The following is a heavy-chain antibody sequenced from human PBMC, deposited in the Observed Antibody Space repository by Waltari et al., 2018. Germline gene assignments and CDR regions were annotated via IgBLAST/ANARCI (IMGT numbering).Heavy chain of an antibody. J-gene: IGHJ4*02. CDR3: ATEGYDSSGYPLD. CDR2: ISYDGSNK. V-gene: IGHV3-30-3*01. Sequence: QVQLVESGGGVVQPGRSLRLSCAASGFTFSSYAMHWFRQAPGKGLEWVAVISYDGSNKYYADSVKGRFTISRDNSKNTLYLQMNSLRAEDTAVYYCATEGYDSSGYPLDWGQGTLVTVSS. CDR1: GFTFSSYA. D-gene: IGHD3-22*01.